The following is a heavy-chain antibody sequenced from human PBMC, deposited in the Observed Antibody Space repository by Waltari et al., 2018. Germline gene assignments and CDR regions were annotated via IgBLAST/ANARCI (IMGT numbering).Heavy chain of an antibody. D-gene: IGHD6-13*01. V-gene: IGHV4-39*07. CDR2: IYYSGST. CDR3: ARVHPPGIAAAGTNWFDP. J-gene: IGHJ5*02. Sequence: QLQLQESGPGLVKPSETLSLTCTVSGGSISSSSYYWGWIRPPPGKGLEWIGSIYYSGSTYYNPSLKSRVTISVDTSKNQFSLKLSSVTAADTAVYYCARVHPPGIAAAGTNWFDPWGQGTLVTVSS. CDR1: GGSISSSSYY.